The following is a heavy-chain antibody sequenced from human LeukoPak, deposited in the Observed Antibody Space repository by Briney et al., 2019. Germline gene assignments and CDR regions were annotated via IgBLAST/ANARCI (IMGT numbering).Heavy chain of an antibody. J-gene: IGHJ3*02. Sequence: GGSLRLSCAASGFSFSTYAMGWVRQAPGKGLEWISSVQKSGDRTYYADSVKGRFTISRDNSKDTVSLQMSNLSADDTATYYCARALGTIDPFDIWGQGTMVTVSS. CDR2: VQKSGDRT. D-gene: IGHD1-14*01. CDR3: ARALGTIDPFDI. CDR1: GFSFSTYA. V-gene: IGHV3-23*01.